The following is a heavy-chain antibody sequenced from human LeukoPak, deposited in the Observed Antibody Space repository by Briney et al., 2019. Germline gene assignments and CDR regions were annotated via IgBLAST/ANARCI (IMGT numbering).Heavy chain of an antibody. V-gene: IGHV1-2*02. J-gene: IGHJ4*02. CDR2: INPNSGVT. Sequence: ASVKVSCKASGYTFTGSYLLWVRQAPGQGLEGMGWINPNSGVTIYAPKFPRRVTMTRETATSTAYMELSRLRSDDTAGYYCARDPGSSWYFDNWGQGTLVTVSS. CDR3: ARDPGSSWYFDN. CDR1: GYTFTGSY. D-gene: IGHD6-13*01.